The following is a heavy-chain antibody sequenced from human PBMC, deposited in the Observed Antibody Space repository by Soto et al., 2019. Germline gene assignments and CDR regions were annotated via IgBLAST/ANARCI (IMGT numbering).Heavy chain of an antibody. J-gene: IGHJ4*02. V-gene: IGHV4-59*01. D-gene: IGHD3-22*01. CDR3: ATLSPYYYDSSPGFDY. CDR2: IYYSGST. Sequence: SETLSLTCTVSGGSISSYYWSWIRQPPGKGLEWIGYIYYSGSTNYNPSLKSRVTISVDTSKNQFSLKLSSVTAADTAVYYCATLSPYYYDSSPGFDYWGQGTLVTVSS. CDR1: GGSISSYY.